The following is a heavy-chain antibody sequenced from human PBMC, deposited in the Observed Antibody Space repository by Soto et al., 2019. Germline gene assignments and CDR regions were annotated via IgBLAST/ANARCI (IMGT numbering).Heavy chain of an antibody. D-gene: IGHD3-3*01. CDR1: GDSISPYY. CDR3: ARDRPGTFGVERGIYYYGMDV. CDR2: IYYTENT. J-gene: IGHJ6*02. V-gene: IGHV4-59*01. Sequence: SETLSLTCTVSGDSISPYYWTWIRQPPGKGLEWIGFIYYTENTNYNSSLKSRVTMSVDTSKNLFSLKLTSVTTADTGVYYCARDRPGTFGVERGIYYYGMDVWGQGTTVTVSS.